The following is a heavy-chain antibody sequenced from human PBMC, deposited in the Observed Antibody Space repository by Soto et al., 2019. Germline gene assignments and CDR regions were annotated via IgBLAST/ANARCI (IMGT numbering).Heavy chain of an antibody. Sequence: QVQLVQSGAEVKKPGSSVKVSCKASGGTFSSYTISWVRQAPGQGLEWMGRIIPILGIANYAQKFQGRVTITADKXTXTXXMEAGRLRAEDTAVSYCARGHDYGDYGRTMDYFDYWGQGTLVTVSS. CDR1: GGTFSSYT. CDR3: ARGHDYGDYGRTMDYFDY. V-gene: IGHV1-69*02. D-gene: IGHD4-17*01. J-gene: IGHJ4*02. CDR2: IIPILGIA.